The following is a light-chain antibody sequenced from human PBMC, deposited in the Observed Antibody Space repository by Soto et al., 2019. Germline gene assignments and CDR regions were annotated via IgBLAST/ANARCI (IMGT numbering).Light chain of an antibody. V-gene: IGLV2-8*01. CDR3: NSYVGSNNYV. J-gene: IGLJ1*01. Sequence: QLVLTQPPSASGSPGQSVTISCIGTASDIGRYNYVSWYQHHPGKAPKLIIYEVTKRPSGVPDRFSGSKSGNTASLTVSGLQADDEADYYCNSYVGSNNYVFGTGTKLTVL. CDR2: EVT. CDR1: ASDIGRYNY.